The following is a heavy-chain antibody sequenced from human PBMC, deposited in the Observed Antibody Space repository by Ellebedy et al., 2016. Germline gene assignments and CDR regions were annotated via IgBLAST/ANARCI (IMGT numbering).Heavy chain of an antibody. CDR2: VETDGTTT. V-gene: IGHV3-74*01. CDR1: GFTFNDYG. J-gene: IGHJ5*02. Sequence: GESLKISCAASGFTFNDYGMHWVRHAPGKGLVWVARVETDGTTTGYADSVKGRFTISRDIAKNTVYLQMNGLRAEDTAVYYCARDSPHNWFDTWGQGILVTVSS. CDR3: ARDSPHNWFDT.